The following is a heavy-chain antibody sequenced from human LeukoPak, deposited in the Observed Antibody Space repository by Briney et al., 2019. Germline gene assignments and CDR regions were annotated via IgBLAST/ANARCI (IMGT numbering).Heavy chain of an antibody. V-gene: IGHV3-23*01. CDR3: AKCSTSAYTTGWCNWIDP. CDR2: TVSRGTT. Sequence: GGSLRLSCVASGFTFTSDAMNWVRQAPGKGLEWVSSTVSRGTTQYADSVKGRFTVSRDTSKNTLYLQMDSLRADDTAVYYCAKCSTSAYTTGWCNWIDPWGQGTLVTVSS. CDR1: GFTFTSDA. J-gene: IGHJ5*02. D-gene: IGHD6-19*01.